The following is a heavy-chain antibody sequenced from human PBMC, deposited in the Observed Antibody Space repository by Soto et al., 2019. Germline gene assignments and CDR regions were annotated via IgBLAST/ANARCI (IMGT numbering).Heavy chain of an antibody. D-gene: IGHD5-18*01. J-gene: IGHJ4*02. CDR2: INAGNGNT. Sequence: ASVKVSCKASGYTFTSYAMHWVRQAPGQRLEWMGWINAGNGNTKYSQKFQGRVTITRDTSASTAHMELRSLRSDDTAVYYCAKERGYSYGYDYWGQGTLVTVS. CDR3: AKERGYSYGYDY. V-gene: IGHV1-3*01. CDR1: GYTFTSYA.